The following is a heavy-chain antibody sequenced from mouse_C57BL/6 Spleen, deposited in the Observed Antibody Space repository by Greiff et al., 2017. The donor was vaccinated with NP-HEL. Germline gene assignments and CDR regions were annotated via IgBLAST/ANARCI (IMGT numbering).Heavy chain of an antibody. D-gene: IGHD1-1*01. J-gene: IGHJ4*01. CDR2: ISSGSSTI. CDR3: ARAGITTVVARNAMDY. V-gene: IGHV5-17*01. Sequence: EVKLVESGGGLVKPGGSLKLSCAASGFTFSDYGMHWVRQAPEKGLEWVAYISSGSSTIYYADTVKGRFTISRDNAKNTLFLQMTSLRSEDTAMYYCARAGITTVVARNAMDYWGQGTSVTVSS. CDR1: GFTFSDYG.